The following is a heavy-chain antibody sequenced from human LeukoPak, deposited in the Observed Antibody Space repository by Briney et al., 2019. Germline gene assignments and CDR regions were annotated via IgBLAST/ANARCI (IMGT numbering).Heavy chain of an antibody. D-gene: IGHD6-13*01. CDR2: IYYSGST. Sequence: PSETLSLTCTVSGGSISSSRYYWGWIRQPPGKGLEWIGSIYYSGSTDYNPSLKSRVTISIDKSKNHFSLRLTSVTAADTAVYYCASWGGIDRITAAGSDAFDIWGQGTMVTVSS. J-gene: IGHJ3*02. CDR1: GGSISSSRYY. CDR3: ASWGGIDRITAAGSDAFDI. V-gene: IGHV4-39*07.